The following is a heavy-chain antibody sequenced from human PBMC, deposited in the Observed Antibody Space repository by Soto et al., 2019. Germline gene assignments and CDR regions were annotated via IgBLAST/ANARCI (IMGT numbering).Heavy chain of an antibody. V-gene: IGHV3-73*01. CDR1: GFTFSGSA. D-gene: IGHD3-22*01. CDR3: TRPSHYDSSGYPMDAFDI. Sequence: GGSLRLSSAACGFTFSGSAMHWVRQASGKGLEWVGRIRSKANSYATAYAASVKGRFTISRDDSKNTAYLQMNSLKTEDTAVYYCTRPSHYDSSGYPMDAFDIWGQGTMVTVPS. CDR2: IRSKANSYAT. J-gene: IGHJ3*02.